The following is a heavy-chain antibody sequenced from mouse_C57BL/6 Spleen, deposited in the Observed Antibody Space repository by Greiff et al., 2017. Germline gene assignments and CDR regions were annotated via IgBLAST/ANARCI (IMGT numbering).Heavy chain of an antibody. CDR3: ARGGFQLAWFAY. V-gene: IGHV1-18*01. CDR1: GYTFTDYN. CDR2: INPNNGGT. J-gene: IGHJ3*01. Sequence: VQLKQSGPELVKPGASVKIPCKASGYTFTDYNMDWVKQSHGKSLEWIGDINPNNGGTIYNQKFKGKATLTVDKSSSTAYMELRSLTSEDTAVYYCARGGFQLAWFAYWGQGTLVTVSA. D-gene: IGHD4-1*02.